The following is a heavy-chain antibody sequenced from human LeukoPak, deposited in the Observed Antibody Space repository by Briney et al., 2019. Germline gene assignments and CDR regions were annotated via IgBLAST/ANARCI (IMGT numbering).Heavy chain of an antibody. D-gene: IGHD6-13*01. J-gene: IGHJ3*02. CDR1: GGTFSSYA. CDR3: ARPLAAAAAFDI. CDR2: IIPIFGTA. Sequence: ASVKVSCKASGGTFSSYAISWVRQAPGQGLEWMGGIIPIFGTANYAQKFQGRVTITADESTSTAYMELSSLRSEDTAVYYCARPLAAAAAFDIWGQGTMVTVSS. V-gene: IGHV1-69*13.